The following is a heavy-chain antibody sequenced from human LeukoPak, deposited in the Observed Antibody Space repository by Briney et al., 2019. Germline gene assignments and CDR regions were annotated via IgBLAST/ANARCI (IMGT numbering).Heavy chain of an antibody. V-gene: IGHV1-2*02. CDR3: ARERAYVFDYGGNRDAFDI. J-gene: IGHJ3*02. CDR2: INPNSGGT. D-gene: IGHD4-23*01. Sequence: ASVKVSCKASGYTFTGYYMHWVRQAPGQGLEWMGWINPNSGGTNYAQKFQGRVTMTRDTSTSTAYMELSGLRSDDTAVYYCARERAYVFDYGGNRDAFDIWGQGTMVTVSS. CDR1: GYTFTGYY.